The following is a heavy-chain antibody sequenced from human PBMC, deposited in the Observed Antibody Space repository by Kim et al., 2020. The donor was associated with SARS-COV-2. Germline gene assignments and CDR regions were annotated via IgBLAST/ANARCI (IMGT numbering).Heavy chain of an antibody. Sequence: GGSLRLSCAASGFTVSNAHVRWVRQAPGKGLEWVSVLYAGGSTSYTESVRGRFAVSRDNSKFFVYLQMNRPRAEDTAVYYCVRLCYSVGYYSYLCYWGQG. V-gene: IGHV3-66*04. J-gene: IGHJ4*02. CDR2: LYAGGST. CDR3: VRLCYSVGYYSYLCY. CDR1: GFTVSNAH. D-gene: IGHD3-22*01.